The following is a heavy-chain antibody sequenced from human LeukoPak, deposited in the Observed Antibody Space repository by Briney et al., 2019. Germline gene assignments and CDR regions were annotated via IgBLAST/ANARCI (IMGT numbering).Heavy chain of an antibody. CDR2: ISSSSSYI. D-gene: IGHD4-17*01. Sequence: GGSLSLSGAASGFTFSGFSMNGFGRAPGRGLEWVYSISSSSSYIYYADSVKGRFTISRDNAKNSPYLQMNSLRAEDTAVYYCARDISLRTTPYYFDYWGQGTLVTVSS. V-gene: IGHV3-21*01. J-gene: IGHJ4*02. CDR1: GFTFSGFS. CDR3: ARDISLRTTPYYFDY.